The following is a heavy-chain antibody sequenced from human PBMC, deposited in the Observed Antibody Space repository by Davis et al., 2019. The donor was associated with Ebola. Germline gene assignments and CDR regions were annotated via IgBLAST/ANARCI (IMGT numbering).Heavy chain of an antibody. J-gene: IGHJ5*02. CDR1: GYTFTSYY. D-gene: IGHD3-3*01. CDR3: AAEGGGSRFLEWSKFDP. CDR2: INPSGGST. V-gene: IGHV1-46*01. Sequence: ASVKVSCKASGYTFTSYYMHWVRQAPGQGLEWMGIINPSGGSTSYAQKFQGRVTMTRDTSTSTVYMELSSLRSEDTAVYYCAAEGGGSRFLEWSKFDPWGQGTLVTVSS.